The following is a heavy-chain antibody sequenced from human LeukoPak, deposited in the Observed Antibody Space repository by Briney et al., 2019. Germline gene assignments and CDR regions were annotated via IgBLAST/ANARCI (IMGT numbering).Heavy chain of an antibody. D-gene: IGHD3-16*02. CDR2: VKPDGSEK. Sequence: GGSLRLSCAASGFTFSNYWMTWVRQAPGKGLEWVAHVKPDGSEKSYVDSVKGRFPISRDNAQNSLYLQMNSLRAEDTAVYYCARDTGYHVFDYWGQGTLVTVSS. V-gene: IGHV3-7*01. CDR3: ARDTGYHVFDY. J-gene: IGHJ4*02. CDR1: GFTFSNYW.